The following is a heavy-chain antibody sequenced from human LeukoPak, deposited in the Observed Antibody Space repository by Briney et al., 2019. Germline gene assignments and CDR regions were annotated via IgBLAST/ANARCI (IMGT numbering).Heavy chain of an antibody. CDR2: VNPNSGGT. V-gene: IGHV1-2*02. J-gene: IGHJ6*02. CDR3: ATVSYYYGMDV. D-gene: IGHD2-8*01. Sequence: ASAKVSCKDSGYTFTGYYMHWGRRAPRRRGEWMGWVNPNSGGTNNAQKSEGRDNMSRDTSIRTAYMELSRLRSDDTAIYYCATVSYYYGMDVWGQGTTVTVSS. CDR1: GYTFTGYY.